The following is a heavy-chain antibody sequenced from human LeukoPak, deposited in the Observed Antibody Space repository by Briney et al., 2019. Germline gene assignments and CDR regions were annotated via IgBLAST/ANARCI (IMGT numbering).Heavy chain of an antibody. CDR2: LSGGGGST. J-gene: IGHJ4*02. CDR1: GFTFSSYA. V-gene: IGHV3-23*01. Sequence: GGSLRLSCAASGFTFSSYAMSWVRQTPGKGLEWVSGLSGGGGSTYYAYYTDSVKGRFTISRDNSKNTLYLEMNSLRAEDTAVYYCAKFYDILASYFDYWGQGTLVTVSS. D-gene: IGHD3-9*01. CDR3: AKFYDILASYFDY.